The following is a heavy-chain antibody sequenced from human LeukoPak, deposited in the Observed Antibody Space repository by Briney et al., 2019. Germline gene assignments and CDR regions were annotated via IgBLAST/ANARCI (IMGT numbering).Heavy chain of an antibody. CDR3: ARAPSEIGGYYPEYFRH. CDR2: IKSDGST. D-gene: IGHD3-22*01. Sequence: GGSLRLSCAASGFTFSSYWMHWVRQAPGKGLVWVSRIKSDGSTNYADSVKGRFTISRDNAKNTVSLQMNSLRAEDTGVYYCARAPSEIGGYYPEYFRHWGQGTLVTVYS. V-gene: IGHV3-74*01. CDR1: GFTFSSYW. J-gene: IGHJ1*01.